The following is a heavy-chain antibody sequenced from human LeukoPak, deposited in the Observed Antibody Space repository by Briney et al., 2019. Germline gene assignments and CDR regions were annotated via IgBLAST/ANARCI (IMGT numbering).Heavy chain of an antibody. CDR2: ISAGGGGT. Sequence: HPGGSLRLSCAASGFTFSSYSMHWVRQAPGKGLEWVSSISAGGGGTSNADSVKGRFTISRDNSKNTLYLQMNSLTAEDTAVYYCAKRSRTEYYFDSWGQGTLVTVSS. CDR3: AKRSRTEYYFDS. CDR1: GFTFSSYS. V-gene: IGHV3-23*01. J-gene: IGHJ4*02.